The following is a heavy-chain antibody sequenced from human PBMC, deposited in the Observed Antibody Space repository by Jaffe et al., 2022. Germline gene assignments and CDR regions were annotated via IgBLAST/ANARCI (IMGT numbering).Heavy chain of an antibody. V-gene: IGHV4-4*02. CDR2: IYHSGST. CDR3: ARKKDEWELRGGGAGAFDI. CDR1: GGSISSSNW. J-gene: IGHJ3*02. Sequence: QVQLQESGPGLVKPSGTLSLTCAVSGGSISSSNWWSWIRQPPGKGLEWIGEIYHSGSTNYNPSLKSRVTISVDKSKNQFSLKLSSVTAADTAVYYCARKKDEWELRGGGAGAFDIWGQGTMVTVSS. D-gene: IGHD1-26*01.